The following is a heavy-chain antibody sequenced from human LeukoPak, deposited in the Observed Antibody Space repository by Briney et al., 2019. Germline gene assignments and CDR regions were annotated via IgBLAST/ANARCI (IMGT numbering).Heavy chain of an antibody. CDR2: VRSKADGGAT. V-gene: IGHV3-15*01. J-gene: IGHJ4*02. CDR3: TTLEGSINNY. D-gene: IGHD2-15*01. Sequence: GGSLRLSCAASGLNFITAWMNWVRQAPGKGLEWVGRVRSKADGGATDYNAPVEGRFTISRDDSTNTMYLEMSNLKTEDTAVYYCTTLEGSINNYWGQGTLVTVSS. CDR1: GLNFITAW.